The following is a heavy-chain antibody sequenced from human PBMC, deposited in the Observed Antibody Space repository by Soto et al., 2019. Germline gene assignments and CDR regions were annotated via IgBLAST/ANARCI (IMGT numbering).Heavy chain of an antibody. CDR3: TRPLGKDSSYFSSYNAMDV. J-gene: IGHJ6*02. V-gene: IGHV5-10-1*01. CDR1: GYIFTTFW. CDR2: IDPSDSYS. D-gene: IGHD3-22*01. Sequence: ESLKISCKASGYIFTTFWISWLRHMPGKGLEWMGRIDPSDSYSHYNPSFQGHVIMSVDRSTSTAFLRWSSLEASDTAIYYCTRPLGKDSSYFSSYNAMDVWGQGTTVTVSS.